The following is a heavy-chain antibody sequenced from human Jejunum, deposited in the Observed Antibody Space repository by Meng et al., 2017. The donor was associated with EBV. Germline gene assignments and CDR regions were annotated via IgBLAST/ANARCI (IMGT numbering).Heavy chain of an antibody. CDR1: GASFSDHF. J-gene: IGHJ4*02. CDR2: INQRGST. CDR3: ARVVNWDYGDYGAFDY. Sequence: QVLRRQWGAGSFKPWGTLPLTGPVSGASFSDHFWSRIRQPPGKGRGWIGDINQRGSTTYNPSLESRVTLSVDTSKNQFSLRLNSVTAADTAIYYCARVVNWDYGDYGAFDYWGQGALVTVSS. D-gene: IGHD4-17*01. V-gene: IGHV4-34*01.